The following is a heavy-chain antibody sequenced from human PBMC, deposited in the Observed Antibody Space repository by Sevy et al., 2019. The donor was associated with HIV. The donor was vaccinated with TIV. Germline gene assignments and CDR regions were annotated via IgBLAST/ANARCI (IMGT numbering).Heavy chain of an antibody. CDR1: GFTPTNEF. V-gene: IGHV3-53*01. CDR2: VYSGGAT. J-gene: IGHJ6*02. Sequence: GGSLRLSCAVSGFTPTNEFFSWVRQAPGKGLEWVAVVYSGGATYYADSVKGRFTISRDKSKNTLYLQMKSLRAGDTAVYYCARVGYCRGGTCFSGFYYAMDVWGQGTTVTVSS. D-gene: IGHD2-15*01. CDR3: ARVGYCRGGTCFSGFYYAMDV.